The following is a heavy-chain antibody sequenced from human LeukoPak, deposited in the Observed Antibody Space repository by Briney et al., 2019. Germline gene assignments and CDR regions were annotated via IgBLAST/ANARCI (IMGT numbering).Heavy chain of an antibody. J-gene: IGHJ4*02. CDR3: ARVSKRYGGWCY. Sequence: GSSVKVSCKASGGTFSSYAISWVRQAPGQGLEWMGRIIPILGIANYAQKFQGRVTITADKSTSTAYMELSSLRSEDTAVYYCARVSKRYGGWCYWGQGTLVTVSS. D-gene: IGHD6-19*01. CDR2: IIPILGIA. CDR1: GGTFSSYA. V-gene: IGHV1-69*04.